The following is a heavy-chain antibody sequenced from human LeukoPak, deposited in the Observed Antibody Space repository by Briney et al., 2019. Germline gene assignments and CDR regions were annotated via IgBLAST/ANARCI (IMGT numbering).Heavy chain of an antibody. CDR2: INHEGTT. CDR1: SGSFSGFY. J-gene: IGHJ3*01. V-gene: IGHV4-34*04. Sequence: PSETLSLTCAVYSGSFSGFYWSWVRQSPEKGVEWIGEINHEGTTNHNPSLKSRATIFVDTSKNQFSLKLSSVTAPDTAIYYFARDRRGSYYTLELWGQGTKVTVSS. D-gene: IGHD3-10*01. CDR3: ARDRRGSYYTLEL.